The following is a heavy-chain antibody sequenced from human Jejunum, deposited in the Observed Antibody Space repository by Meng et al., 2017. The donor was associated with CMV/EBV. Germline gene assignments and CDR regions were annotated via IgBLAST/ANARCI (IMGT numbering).Heavy chain of an antibody. J-gene: IGHJ2*01. V-gene: IGHV3-74*01. CDR2: ISNDGRTT. D-gene: IGHD2-2*01. Sequence: WMHWVRQVPGKELVWVSRISNDGRTTNYADSVKGRFTVSRDNANNILYLHMNSLRAEDTAVYYCARRPLGFCSSMSCQPLWYFDLWGRDTLVTVSS. CDR1: W. CDR3: ARRPLGFCSSMSCQPLWYFDL.